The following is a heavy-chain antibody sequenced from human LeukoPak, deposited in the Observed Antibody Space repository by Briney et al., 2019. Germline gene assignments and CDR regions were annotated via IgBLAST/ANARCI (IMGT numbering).Heavy chain of an antibody. J-gene: IGHJ6*03. Sequence: SQTLSLTCTVSGGSISSGGYYWSWIRQPAGKGLEWIGRMYTSGNTNYNPSLKSRATISVDTSKNQFSLELSSVTAADTAVYYCARGTYYYYYMDVWGKGTTVTVSS. CDR3: ARGTYYYYYMDV. CDR2: MYTSGNT. CDR1: GGSISSGGYY. V-gene: IGHV4-61*02. D-gene: IGHD2-8*01.